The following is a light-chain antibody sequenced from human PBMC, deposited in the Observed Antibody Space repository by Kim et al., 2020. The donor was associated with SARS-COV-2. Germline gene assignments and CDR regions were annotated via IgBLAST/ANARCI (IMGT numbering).Light chain of an antibody. V-gene: IGLV10-54*01. CDR1: SDNVGYQG. Sequence: QTATVTCIGSSDNVGYQGAAWLQQHQGHPPKLLSYRNNNRPSGISERFSASRSGNTASLTISGLQTEDEADYYCSAWDRSVNAWVFGGGTKLTVL. CDR2: RNN. J-gene: IGLJ3*02. CDR3: SAWDRSVNAWV.